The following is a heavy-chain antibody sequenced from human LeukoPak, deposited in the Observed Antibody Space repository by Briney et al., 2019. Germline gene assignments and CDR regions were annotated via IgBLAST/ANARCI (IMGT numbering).Heavy chain of an antibody. Sequence: QSGGSLRLSCAASGFTFSSYAMSWVRQAPGKGLEWVSLISGSGGSKYYADSVKGRFTISRDNSKKTMYLQMNSLRAEDTAVYCCAKGLGAVAGEAFDIWGQGTTVTVSS. CDR1: GFTFSSYA. D-gene: IGHD6-19*01. J-gene: IGHJ3*02. V-gene: IGHV3-23*01. CDR3: AKGLGAVAGEAFDI. CDR2: ISGSGGSK.